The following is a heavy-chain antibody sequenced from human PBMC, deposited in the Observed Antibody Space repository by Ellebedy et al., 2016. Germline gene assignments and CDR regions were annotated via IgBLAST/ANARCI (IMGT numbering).Heavy chain of an antibody. CDR2: INAGNGNT. J-gene: IGHJ5*02. Sequence: ASVKVSXXASGYTFTSYAMYWVRQAPGQRLEWMGWINAGNGNTKYSQKFQGRVTITRDTSASTAYMELSSLRSEDTAVYYCARGPRGRQDWFDPWGQGTLVTVSS. D-gene: IGHD3-10*01. CDR3: ARGPRGRQDWFDP. V-gene: IGHV1-3*01. CDR1: GYTFTSYA.